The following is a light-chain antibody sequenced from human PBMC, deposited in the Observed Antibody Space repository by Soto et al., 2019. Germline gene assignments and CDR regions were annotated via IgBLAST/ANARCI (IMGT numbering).Light chain of an antibody. CDR1: QSIDSKY. CDR2: GAS. Sequence: IVVTQSPGTLFLSPGERATLSCRASQSIDSKYLGWYQQKPGQTPRLLIYGASSRATGIPDRFSGSGSGTDFTLTISRLEPEDFAVYYGQHYGTSPGTFGQGTKVEIK. CDR3: QHYGTSPGT. V-gene: IGKV3-20*01. J-gene: IGKJ1*01.